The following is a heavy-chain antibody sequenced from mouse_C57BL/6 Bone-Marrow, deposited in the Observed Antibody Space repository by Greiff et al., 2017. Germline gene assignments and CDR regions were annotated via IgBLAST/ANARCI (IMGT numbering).Heavy chain of an antibody. V-gene: IGHV1-82*01. Sequence: QVQLQQSGPELVKPGASVKISCKASGYAFSSSWMNWVKQRPGKGLEWIGRIYPGDGDTNYNGKFKGKATLTADKSSSTAYMELRSLTSEDSAVYFCASNSLGFDYWGQGTTLTVSS. CDR3: ASNSLGFDY. D-gene: IGHD3-1*01. CDR2: IYPGDGDT. CDR1: GYAFSSSW. J-gene: IGHJ2*01.